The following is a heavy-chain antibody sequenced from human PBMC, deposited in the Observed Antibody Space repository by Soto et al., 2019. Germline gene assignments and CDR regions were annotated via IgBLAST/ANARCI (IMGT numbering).Heavy chain of an antibody. CDR3: ARHRPPLGWENSYYYYGMDV. CDR2: IAPSDSYT. CDR1: GYSFTSYW. V-gene: IGHV5-10-1*01. J-gene: IGHJ6*02. Sequence: GESLKISCKGSGYSFTSYWISWMRQMPGKDLEWMGTIAPSDSYTNYSPSFQGHVTISADKSISTAFLQWSSLKASGTAMYYCARHRPPLGWENSYYYYGMDVWGQGTTVTVSS. D-gene: IGHD1-26*01.